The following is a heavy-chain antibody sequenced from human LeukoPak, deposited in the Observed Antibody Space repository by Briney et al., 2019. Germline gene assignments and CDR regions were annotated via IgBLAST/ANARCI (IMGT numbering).Heavy chain of an antibody. V-gene: IGHV3-21*01. Sequence: GGSLRLSCAASGSTFSSYAMNWVRQAPGKGLEWVSSVSSSSTNKFYADSVEGRFTISRDDAKNSLYLQMNSLRVEDTAVYYCARENFMATSGTTFDIWGQGTMVSVSS. CDR2: VSSSSTNK. J-gene: IGHJ3*02. CDR1: GSTFSSYA. CDR3: ARENFMATSGTTFDI. D-gene: IGHD1-1*01.